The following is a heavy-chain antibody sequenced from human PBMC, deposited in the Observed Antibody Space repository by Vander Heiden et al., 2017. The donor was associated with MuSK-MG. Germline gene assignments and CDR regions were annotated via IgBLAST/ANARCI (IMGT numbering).Heavy chain of an antibody. V-gene: IGHV4-39*01. CDR2: VYFTGAT. Sequence: QRQLQESGPGLVRPSETLSLTCLVSGVSVKTTNFYWAWVRQTPGKGPEWIASVYFTGATWYNPSLRGRATISVDMSRNQFSLSLLSVTAADTAIDFCTKSGNSWTNSNGCEPWGLGTLVTVSS. D-gene: IGHD1-1*01. CDR3: TKSGNSWTNSNGCEP. CDR1: GVSVKTTNFY. J-gene: IGHJ5*02.